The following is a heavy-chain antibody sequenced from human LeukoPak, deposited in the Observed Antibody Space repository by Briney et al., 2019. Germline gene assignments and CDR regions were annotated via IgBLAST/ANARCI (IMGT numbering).Heavy chain of an antibody. CDR3: ARDRDASGTYSLIDY. J-gene: IGHJ4*02. CDR2: INPNSGGA. Sequence: ASVKVSCKTSGYTFTAYDMHWVRQAPGQGLEWMGWINPNSGGAKYAQKFQGSVTMTRDTSISTAYMEVSRLRSDDTAVYYCARDRDASGTYSLIDYWGQGTLVTVSS. D-gene: IGHD1-26*01. V-gene: IGHV1-2*02. CDR1: GYTFTAYD.